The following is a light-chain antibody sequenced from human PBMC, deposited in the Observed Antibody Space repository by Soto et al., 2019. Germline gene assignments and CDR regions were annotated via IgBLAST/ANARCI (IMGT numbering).Light chain of an antibody. V-gene: IGKV1-39*01. CDR3: QQSYITPRT. Sequence: DIQMTQSPSSLSASVGDRVTISCRTSQPISDYLNWYQQKPGKAPSLLIYTASNLQTGVPSMFSGCGSGTDFTLTISSLQPEDFATYDCQQSYITPRTFGPGTKVDIK. CDR1: QPISDY. J-gene: IGKJ1*01. CDR2: TAS.